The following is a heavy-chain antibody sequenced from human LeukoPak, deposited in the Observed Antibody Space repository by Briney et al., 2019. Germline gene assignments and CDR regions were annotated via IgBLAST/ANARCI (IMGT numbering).Heavy chain of an antibody. Sequence: PGGSLRLSCSASGFIFSNYAMHWVRQAPWKGLEYVSAISSNGGSTYYADSVKGRFTISRDNSKNTLYLQMSSLRAEDTAVYYCVKGKGIAVTSLDYWGQGTLVTVSS. V-gene: IGHV3-64D*06. J-gene: IGHJ4*02. CDR2: ISSNGGST. D-gene: IGHD6-19*01. CDR1: GFIFSNYA. CDR3: VKGKGIAVTSLDY.